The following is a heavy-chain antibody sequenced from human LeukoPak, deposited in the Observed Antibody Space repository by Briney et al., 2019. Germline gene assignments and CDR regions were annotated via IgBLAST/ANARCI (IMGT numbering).Heavy chain of an antibody. CDR3: AKVPLHCSSTSCYDGNYFDY. V-gene: IGHV3-30*02. Sequence: GGSLRLSCAASGFTFSSYGMHWVRQAPGKGLEWVAVIWYDGSNKYYADSVKGRFTISRDNSKNTLYLQMNSLRAEDTAVYYCAKVPLHCSSTSCYDGNYFDYWGQGTLVTVSS. CDR1: GFTFSSYG. CDR2: IWYDGSNK. D-gene: IGHD2-2*01. J-gene: IGHJ4*02.